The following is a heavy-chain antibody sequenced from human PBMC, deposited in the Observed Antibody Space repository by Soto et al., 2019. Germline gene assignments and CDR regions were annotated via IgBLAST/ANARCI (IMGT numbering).Heavy chain of an antibody. CDR1: GFTFGTTD. Sequence: QLLQSGGGLVQPGGSLTLSCAASGFTFGTTDMSWVRQAPGEGLEWVSTIDGSGGITYYAESVKGRFPISRDNSRNTVYLKTNSLRGDDTAMYYSVKNSGWFNTWGQGALVTVSS. CDR2: IDGSGGIT. V-gene: IGHV3-23*01. CDR3: VKNSGWFNT. J-gene: IGHJ5*02. D-gene: IGHD3-10*01.